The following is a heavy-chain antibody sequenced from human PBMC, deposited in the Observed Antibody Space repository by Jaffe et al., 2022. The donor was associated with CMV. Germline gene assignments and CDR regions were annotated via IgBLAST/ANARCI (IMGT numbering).Heavy chain of an antibody. Sequence: EVQLVESGGGLVQPGGSLRLSCAASGFTVSSNYMSWVRQAPGKGLEWVSVIYSGGSTYYADSVKGRFTISRDNSKNTLYLQMNSLRAEDTAVYYCARGGIAARLFPDPRDYYFDYWGQGTLVTVSS. CDR1: GFTVSSNY. CDR2: IYSGGST. D-gene: IGHD6-6*01. CDR3: ARGGIAARLFPDPRDYYFDY. J-gene: IGHJ4*02. V-gene: IGHV3-66*01.